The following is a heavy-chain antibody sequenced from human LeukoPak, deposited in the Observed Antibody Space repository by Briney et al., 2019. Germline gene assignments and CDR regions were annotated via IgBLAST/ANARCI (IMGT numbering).Heavy chain of an antibody. J-gene: IGHJ4*02. V-gene: IGHV3-21*01. CDR2: ISSSSSYI. Sequence: PGGSLRLSCAASGFTFSSYSMTWVRQAPGKGLEWVSSISSSSSYIYYADSVKGRFTVSRDNAKNSLYLQMNSLRAEDTAVYYCARAPGRWLVREPPDYWGQGTLVTVSS. CDR1: GFTFSSYS. D-gene: IGHD6-19*01. CDR3: ARAPGRWLVREPPDY.